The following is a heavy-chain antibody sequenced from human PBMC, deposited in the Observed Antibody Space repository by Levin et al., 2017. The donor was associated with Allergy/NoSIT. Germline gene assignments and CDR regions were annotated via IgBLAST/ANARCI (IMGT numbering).Heavy chain of an antibody. J-gene: IGHJ6*02. CDR1: GFTFSNYW. D-gene: IGHD3-9*01. CDR3: ARDSFDNNYYYGMDG. CDR2: INTDGSST. V-gene: IGHV3-74*01. Sequence: PGGSLRLSCAASGFTFSNYWMHWVRQAPGKGLVWVSRINTDGSSTSYADSVRGRFTFSRDNAKNTLYLQMNSLRAEDTAVYYCARDSFDNNYYYGMDGWGQGTTVTVSS.